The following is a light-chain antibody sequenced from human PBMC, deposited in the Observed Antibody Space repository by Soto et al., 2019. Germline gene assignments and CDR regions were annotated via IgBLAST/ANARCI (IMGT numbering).Light chain of an antibody. CDR2: GVS. V-gene: IGKV3-15*01. CDR1: ETVATN. Sequence: VMTQSPATLSVSPGERATLSCWASETVATNLAWYQQKPGQAPRLLIYGVSTRATGIPARFSGSASGTEFTLTISSLQSEDFAVYCCQQYNNWPPTFGQGTKVDIK. J-gene: IGKJ1*01. CDR3: QQYNNWPPT.